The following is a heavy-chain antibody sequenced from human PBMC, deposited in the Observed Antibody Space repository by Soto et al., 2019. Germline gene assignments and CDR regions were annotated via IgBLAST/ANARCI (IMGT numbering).Heavy chain of an antibody. J-gene: IGHJ5*02. D-gene: IGHD6-19*01. Sequence: PGGSLRLSCEASGFTFRNYWMTWVRQGPGKGLEWVANIRQDGGEKYYVDPVKGRFTISRDNAKNSLYLQMNSLRDDDTAVYYCARPSSGWENWFDPWGQGT. CDR1: GFTFRNYW. CDR2: IRQDGGEK. V-gene: IGHV3-7*03. CDR3: ARPSSGWENWFDP.